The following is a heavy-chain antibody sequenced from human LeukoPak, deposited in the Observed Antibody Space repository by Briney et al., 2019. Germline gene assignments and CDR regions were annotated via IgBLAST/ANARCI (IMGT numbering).Heavy chain of an antibody. Sequence: GGSLRLSCAASGFSFTSYGMHWVRQAPGKGLEWVAVIWYDGSNKYYADSVKGRFTISRDNSKNTLYLQMNSLRADDTAVYYCARAVSSGYYNLYFDYWGQGTLVTVSS. J-gene: IGHJ4*02. D-gene: IGHD3-3*01. CDR1: GFSFTSYG. V-gene: IGHV3-33*01. CDR3: ARAVSSGYYNLYFDY. CDR2: IWYDGSNK.